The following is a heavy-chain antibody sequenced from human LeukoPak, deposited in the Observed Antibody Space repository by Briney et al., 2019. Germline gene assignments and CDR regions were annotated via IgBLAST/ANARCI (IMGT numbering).Heavy chain of an antibody. Sequence: GASVKVSCKASGYTFTGYYMHWVRQAPGQGLEWMGWINPNNGGTKLAQKFQGRVTMTTDTSISTAYMELSKLTSDDTAVYYCARDQGNGYYINWFDPWGQGTLVTVSS. CDR2: INPNNGGT. CDR1: GYTFTGYY. V-gene: IGHV1-2*02. CDR3: ARDQGNGYYINWFDP. D-gene: IGHD3-22*01. J-gene: IGHJ5*02.